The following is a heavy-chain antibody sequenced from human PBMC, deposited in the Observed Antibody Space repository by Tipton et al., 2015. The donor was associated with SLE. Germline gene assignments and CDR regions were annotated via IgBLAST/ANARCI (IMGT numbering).Heavy chain of an antibody. J-gene: IGHJ4*02. V-gene: IGHV4-34*01. CDR3: ARDSVGYCSSTSCSDYGGIDY. D-gene: IGHD2-2*01. Sequence: TLSLTCAVYGGSFSGYYWSWIRQPPGKGLEWIGEINHSGSTNYNPSLKSRVTISVDTSKNQFSLKLSSVAAADTAVHYCARDSVGYCSSTSCSDYGGIDYWGQGTLVTVSS. CDR2: INHSGST. CDR1: GGSFSGYY.